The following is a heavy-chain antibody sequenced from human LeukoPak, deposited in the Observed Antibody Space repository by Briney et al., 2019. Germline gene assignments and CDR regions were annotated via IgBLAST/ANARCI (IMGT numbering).Heavy chain of an antibody. Sequence: DSVKGRFTISRDNAKNSLYLEMNSLRAEDTAVYYCARGCSGGTCYYFNMDVWGQGTTVTVSS. D-gene: IGHD2-15*01. V-gene: IGHV3-21*01. CDR3: ARGCSGGTCYYFNMDV. J-gene: IGHJ6*02.